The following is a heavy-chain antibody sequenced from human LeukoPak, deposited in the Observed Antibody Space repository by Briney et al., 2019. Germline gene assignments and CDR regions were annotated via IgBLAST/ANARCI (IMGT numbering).Heavy chain of an antibody. D-gene: IGHD6-19*01. CDR3: ARKDYSSGWYEGNY. V-gene: IGHV1-18*01. J-gene: IGHJ4*02. Sequence: GASVKVSCKASGYTFTSYGISWVRQAPGQGLEWMGWISAYNGNTNYAQKLQGRVTMTTDTCTSTAYMELRSLRSDDTAVYYCARKDYSSGWYEGNYWGQGTLVTVSS. CDR2: ISAYNGNT. CDR1: GYTFTSYG.